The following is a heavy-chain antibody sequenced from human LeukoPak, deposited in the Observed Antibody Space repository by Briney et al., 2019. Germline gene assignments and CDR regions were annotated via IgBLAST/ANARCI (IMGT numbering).Heavy chain of an antibody. Sequence: VASVKVSCKVSGYTLTELSMHWVRQAPGKGLEWMGGFDPEDGETIYAQKFQGRVTMTEDTSTDTAYMELSSLRSEDTAVYYCATAGGYCSGGSCYDYSDYWGQGTLVTVSS. V-gene: IGHV1-24*01. CDR1: GYTLTELS. D-gene: IGHD2-15*01. CDR3: ATAGGYCSGGSCYDYSDY. J-gene: IGHJ4*02. CDR2: FDPEDGET.